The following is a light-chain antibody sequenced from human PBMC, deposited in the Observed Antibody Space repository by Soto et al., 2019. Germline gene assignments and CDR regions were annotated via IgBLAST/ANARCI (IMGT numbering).Light chain of an antibody. CDR2: DVS. Sequence: QSALTQPASVSGSPGQSITISCTGTSSDVGAYNYVSWYQQYPGKAPKLMIYDVSNRPSGVSNRFSGSKSGNTASLTISGLQAEDEADYYCSSYTSNNTVLFGGGTKVTVL. CDR1: SSDVGAYNY. CDR3: SSYTSNNTVL. V-gene: IGLV2-14*01. J-gene: IGLJ2*01.